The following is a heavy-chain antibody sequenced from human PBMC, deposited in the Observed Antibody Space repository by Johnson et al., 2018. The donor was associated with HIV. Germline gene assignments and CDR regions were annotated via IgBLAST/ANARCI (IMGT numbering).Heavy chain of an antibody. CDR2: ISYDGSNK. V-gene: IGHV3-30-3*01. J-gene: IGHJ3*02. D-gene: IGHD6-6*01. Sequence: QVQLVESGGGVVQPGRSLRLSCAASGFTFSSYAMHWVRQAPGKGLEWVAVISYDGSNKYYADSVKGRFTISRDNSKNTLYLQMISLRGEDTVVCYCARDRREYISSRWPDAFDIWGQGTIVTVSS. CDR3: ARDRREYISSRWPDAFDI. CDR1: GFTFSSYA.